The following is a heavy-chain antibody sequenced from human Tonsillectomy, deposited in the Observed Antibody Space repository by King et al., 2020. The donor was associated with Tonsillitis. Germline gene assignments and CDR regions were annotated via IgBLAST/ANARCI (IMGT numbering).Heavy chain of an antibody. CDR3: VSDRQATVPLDFVY. Sequence: VQLVESGGGLVQPGGSLRLSCAASGFTFSDYDMNWVRQAPGKGLEWVSFISYSSSSINYADSVKGRFTISRDNAKNSLYLQMNSLRADDTAVYYCVSDRQATVPLDFVYWGQGTLVTVSS. D-gene: IGHD1-26*01. J-gene: IGHJ4*02. CDR1: GFTFSDYD. V-gene: IGHV3-48*04. CDR2: ISYSSSSI.